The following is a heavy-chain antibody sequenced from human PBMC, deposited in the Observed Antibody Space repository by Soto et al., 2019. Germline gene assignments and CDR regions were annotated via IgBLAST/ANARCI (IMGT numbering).Heavy chain of an antibody. J-gene: IGHJ4*02. V-gene: IGHV3-11*01. Sequence: GGSLRLSCAASGFTFSDYYMSWIRQAPGKGLEWVSYISSSGSTIYYADSVKGRFTISRDNAKNSLYLQMNSLRAEDTAVYYCARTRRSARQHCSGGSCYSVLFDYWGQGTLVTVSS. CDR1: GFTFSDYY. CDR3: ARTRRSARQHCSGGSCYSVLFDY. CDR2: ISSSGSTI. D-gene: IGHD2-15*01.